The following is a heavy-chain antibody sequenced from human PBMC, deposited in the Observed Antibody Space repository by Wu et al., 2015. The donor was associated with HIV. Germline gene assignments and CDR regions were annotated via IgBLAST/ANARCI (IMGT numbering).Heavy chain of an antibody. CDR2: FDPEDDET. V-gene: IGHV1-24*01. Sequence: QVQLVQSGAEVKKPGASVKVSCKVSGYTLTESSIHWVRQTPGKGLEWTGGFDPEDDETTYAQSFQGRLTMTEDTSTDTAYMELSSLSSDDTAVYFCATEFLHYFDDWGQGTLVTVSS. CDR1: GYTLTESS. CDR3: ATEFLHYFDD. J-gene: IGHJ4*02. D-gene: IGHD2/OR15-2a*01.